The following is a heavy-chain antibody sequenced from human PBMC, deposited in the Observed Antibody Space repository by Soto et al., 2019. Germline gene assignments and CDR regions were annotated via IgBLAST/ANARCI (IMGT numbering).Heavy chain of an antibody. J-gene: IGHJ3*02. V-gene: IGHV3-30*03. CDR3: AGRNEYSSSWYVI. D-gene: IGHD6-13*01. Sequence: GGSLRLSCAASGFSFSTYVMHWVRQAPGKGLGWVALISYYGREKYYADSVKGRFTISRDNSKNTLYLQMRSLRTDDTAVYYCAGRNEYSSSWYVILGQGTMVTVSS. CDR1: GFSFSTYV. CDR2: ISYYGREK.